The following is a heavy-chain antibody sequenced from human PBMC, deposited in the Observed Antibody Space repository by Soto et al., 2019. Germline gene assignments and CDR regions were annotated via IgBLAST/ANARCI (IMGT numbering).Heavy chain of an antibody. J-gene: IGHJ3*02. Sequence: SVKVSCKASGGTFSSYAISWVRQAPGQGLEWMGGIIPIFGTANYAQKFQGRVTITADESTSTAYMELSSLGSEDTAVYYCARWVVSARDAFDIWGQGTMVTVSS. V-gene: IGHV1-69*13. CDR3: ARWVVSARDAFDI. CDR2: IIPIFGTA. D-gene: IGHD2-15*01. CDR1: GGTFSSYA.